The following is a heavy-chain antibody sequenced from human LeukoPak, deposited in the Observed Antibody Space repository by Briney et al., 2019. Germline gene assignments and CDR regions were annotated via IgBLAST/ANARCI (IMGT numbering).Heavy chain of an antibody. CDR2: IYYSGSS. V-gene: IGHV4-31*03. CDR1: GGSISSGGYY. Sequence: PSQTLSLTCTVSGGSISSGGYYWSWIRQHPGKGLEWIGYIYYSGSSYYNPSLKSRVTISVDTSKNQFSLKLSSVTAADTAVYYCARDDPTTVTTGGAFDIWGQGTMVTVSS. J-gene: IGHJ3*02. CDR3: ARDDPTTVTTGGAFDI. D-gene: IGHD4-17*01.